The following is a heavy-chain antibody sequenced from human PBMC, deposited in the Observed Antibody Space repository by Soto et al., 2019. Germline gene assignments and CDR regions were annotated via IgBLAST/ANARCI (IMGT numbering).Heavy chain of an antibody. Sequence: QVQLVESGGGVVQPGRSLRLSCAASGFTFSSYAMHWVRQAPGKGLEWVAVISYDGSNKYYADSVKGRFTISRDNSKNKLYVQMNSLRAEDTAVYYCAREREYSSSSRGAFDYWGQGTLVTVSS. D-gene: IGHD6-6*01. CDR2: ISYDGSNK. CDR1: GFTFSSYA. CDR3: AREREYSSSSRGAFDY. V-gene: IGHV3-30-3*01. J-gene: IGHJ4*02.